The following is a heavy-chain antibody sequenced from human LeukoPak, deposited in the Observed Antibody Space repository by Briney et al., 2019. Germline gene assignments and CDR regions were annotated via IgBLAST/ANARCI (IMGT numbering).Heavy chain of an antibody. Sequence: ASVKVSCKASGYTFTSYYMHWVRQAPGQGLEWMGIINPSGGSTSYAQKFQGRVTMTRDMSTSTVYMELRSLRSDDTAVYYCARGHYYGSGSYYPFDYWGQGTLVTVSS. J-gene: IGHJ4*02. D-gene: IGHD3-10*01. CDR2: INPSGGST. V-gene: IGHV1-46*01. CDR3: ARGHYYGSGSYYPFDY. CDR1: GYTFTSYY.